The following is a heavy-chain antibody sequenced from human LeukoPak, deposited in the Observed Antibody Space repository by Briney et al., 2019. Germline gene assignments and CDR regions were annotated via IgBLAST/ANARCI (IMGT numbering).Heavy chain of an antibody. D-gene: IGHD3-22*01. Sequence: SETLSLTCTLSGGSISSGSYYCSWIRQPAGKGLEWIGRIYTRGSTNYNPSRKSRVTMSVDTSKNQFSLKLSSVTAADTAVYYCARAGPYDSSGYYYKYYYYMDVWGKGTTVTISS. V-gene: IGHV4-61*02. CDR1: GGSISSGSYY. CDR2: IYTRGST. CDR3: ARAGPYDSSGYYYKYYYYMDV. J-gene: IGHJ6*03.